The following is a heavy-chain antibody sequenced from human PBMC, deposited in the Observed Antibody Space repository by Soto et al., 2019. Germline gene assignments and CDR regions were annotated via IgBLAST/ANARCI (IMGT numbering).Heavy chain of an antibody. Sequence: GGSLRLSCAASGFTFSDYYMSWIRQAPGKGLEWVSYISSSGSTIYYADSVKGRFTISRDNAKNSLYLQMNSLRAEDTAVYYCARVPSRYNWNDGGVDYYMDVWGKGTTVTVSS. CDR1: GFTFSDYY. CDR2: ISSSGSTI. J-gene: IGHJ6*03. D-gene: IGHD1-20*01. CDR3: ARVPSRYNWNDGGVDYYMDV. V-gene: IGHV3-11*01.